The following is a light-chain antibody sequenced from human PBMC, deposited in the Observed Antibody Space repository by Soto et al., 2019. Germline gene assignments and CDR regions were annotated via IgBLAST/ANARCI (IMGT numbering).Light chain of an antibody. Sequence: QSVLTQPPSASGTPGQRVSISCSGSNSNSGSKYVYWYQQLPGTAPKLLMYRNNQRPSGVPDRFSGSKSGTSASLAISGLRSEDEADYYCAAWDNNLGGPAFGGGTKLTVL. J-gene: IGLJ2*01. CDR2: RNN. CDR1: NSNSGSKY. V-gene: IGLV1-47*01. CDR3: AAWDNNLGGPA.